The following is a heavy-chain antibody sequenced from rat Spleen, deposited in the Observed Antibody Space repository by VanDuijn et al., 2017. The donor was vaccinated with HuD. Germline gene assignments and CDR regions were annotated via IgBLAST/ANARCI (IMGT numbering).Heavy chain of an antibody. D-gene: IGHD1-3*01. CDR3: ARHAGDYGSYFDY. CDR2: ISFDGGST. CDR1: GFTFSNYY. V-gene: IGHV5-25*01. Sequence: EVQLVESGGGLVQPGRSMKLSCAALGFTFSNYYMAWVRQAPTKGLEWVATISFDGGSTYYPDSVKGRFTISRDNAENTVYLQMNSLRSEDTATYYCARHAGDYGSYFDYWGQGVMVTVSS. J-gene: IGHJ2*01.